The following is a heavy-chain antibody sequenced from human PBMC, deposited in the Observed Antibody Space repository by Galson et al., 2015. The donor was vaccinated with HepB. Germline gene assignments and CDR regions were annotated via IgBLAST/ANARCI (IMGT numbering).Heavy chain of an antibody. J-gene: IGHJ4*02. Sequence: SVKVSCKASEDTFSNSAINWVRQAPGQGPEWTAEIIPVLDVTKHAQKFQGRVTVTADKSTNTAYMELSSLRSDDTDIYYCARRRSSGSYYPLSFWGQGTLVTVSS. V-gene: IGHV1-69*10. CDR1: EDTFSNSA. CDR3: ARRRSSGSYYPLSF. D-gene: IGHD3-10*01. CDR2: IIPVLDVT.